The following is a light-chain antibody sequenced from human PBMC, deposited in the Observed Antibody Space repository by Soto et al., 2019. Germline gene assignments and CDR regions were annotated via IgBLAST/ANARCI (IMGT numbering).Light chain of an antibody. CDR2: AAS. CDR1: QGIGNY. CDR3: LQHNSYPLT. V-gene: IGKV1-17*03. J-gene: IGKJ4*01. Sequence: DIQMTQSPSALSASIRDRVTITCRASQGIGNYVAWFQVKPGKVPKRLIYAASSLQSGVPSRFSGYGSGTEFTLTISSLQPEDSAIDYCLQHNSYPLTFGGGTKVDIK.